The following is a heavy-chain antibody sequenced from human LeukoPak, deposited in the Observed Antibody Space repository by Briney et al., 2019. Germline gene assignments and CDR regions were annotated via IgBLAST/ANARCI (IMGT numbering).Heavy chain of an antibody. CDR3: ARAYYYDLLNWFDP. J-gene: IGHJ5*02. Sequence: ASVKVFCKASGYTFTGYYTHWVRQAPGQGLEWMGRVNPNSGGTNYAQKFQGRVTMTRDTSISTAYMELSRLRSDDTAVYYCARAYYYDLLNWFDPWGQGTLVTVSS. CDR2: VNPNSGGT. CDR1: GYTFTGYY. V-gene: IGHV1-2*06. D-gene: IGHD3-22*01.